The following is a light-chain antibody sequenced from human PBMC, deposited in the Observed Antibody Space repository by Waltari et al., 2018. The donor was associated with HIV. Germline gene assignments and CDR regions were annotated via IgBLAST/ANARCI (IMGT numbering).Light chain of an antibody. CDR1: SSPIENDH. CDR2: RNN. J-gene: IGLJ2*01. V-gene: IGLV1-47*01. CDR3: AAWDDSFVV. Sequence: QSVLTQPPSASGTPGQRVTVSCSGDSSPIENDHVYWFQQRPGTAPKLLIYRNNQRPSGVPDRFSGSKSGTSASLAISGLRSEDEADYYCAAWDDSFVVFGGGTKLTVL.